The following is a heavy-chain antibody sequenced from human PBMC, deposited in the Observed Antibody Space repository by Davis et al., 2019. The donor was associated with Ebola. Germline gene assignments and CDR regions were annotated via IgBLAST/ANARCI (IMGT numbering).Heavy chain of an antibody. V-gene: IGHV4-59*01. D-gene: IGHD3-10*01. Sequence: ESLKISCAASGFTFSSYAMSWIRQPPGKGLEWIGYIYYSGSTNYNPSLKSRVTISVDTSKNQFSLKLSSVTAADTAVYYCARDNYGSGSYYMEEWFDPWGQGTLVTVSS. CDR2: IYYSGST. CDR1: GFTFSSYA. CDR3: ARDNYGSGSYYMEEWFDP. J-gene: IGHJ5*02.